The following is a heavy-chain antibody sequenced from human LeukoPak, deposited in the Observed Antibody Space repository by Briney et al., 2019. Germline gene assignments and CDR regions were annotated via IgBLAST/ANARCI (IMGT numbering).Heavy chain of an antibody. D-gene: IGHD3-10*01. J-gene: IGHJ4*02. Sequence: PGRSLRLSCAASGFTFSSYGMHWVRQAPGKGLEWVAVISYDGSNKYYADSVKGRFTISRDNSKNTLYLQMNSLRAEGTAVYYCANTRRGDYWGQGTLVTVSS. CDR1: GFTFSSYG. V-gene: IGHV3-30*18. CDR3: ANTRRGDY. CDR2: ISYDGSNK.